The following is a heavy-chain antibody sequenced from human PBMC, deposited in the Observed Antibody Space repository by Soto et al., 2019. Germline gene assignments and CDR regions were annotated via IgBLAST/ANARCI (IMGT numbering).Heavy chain of an antibody. CDR3: ARELVGYYYDSSGYYPYYFDY. J-gene: IGHJ4*02. D-gene: IGHD3-22*01. CDR2: IIPILGIA. Sequence: ASVKVSCKASGGTFSSYTISWVRQAPGQGLEWMGRIIPILGIANYAQKFQGRVTITADKSTSTAYMELSSLRSEDTAVYYCARELVGYYYDSSGYYPYYFDYWGQGTLVTVSS. CDR1: GGTFSSYT. V-gene: IGHV1-69*04.